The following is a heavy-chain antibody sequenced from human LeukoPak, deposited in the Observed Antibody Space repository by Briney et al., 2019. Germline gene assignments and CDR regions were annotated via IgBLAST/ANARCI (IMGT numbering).Heavy chain of an antibody. J-gene: IGHJ4*02. V-gene: IGHV3-66*01. CDR2: IYSGGST. CDR3: ASLNSRGYYFDY. CDR1: GGSISSSSYY. Sequence: ETLSLTCTVSGGSISSSSYYWGWIRQPPGKGLEWVSVIYSGGSTDYADSVKGRFTISRDNSKNTLYLQMNSLRAEDTAVYYCASLNSRGYYFDYWGQGTLVTVSS. D-gene: IGHD1-26*01.